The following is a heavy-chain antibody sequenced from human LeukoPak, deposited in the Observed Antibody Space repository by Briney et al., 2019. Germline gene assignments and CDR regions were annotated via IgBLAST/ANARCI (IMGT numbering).Heavy chain of an antibody. J-gene: IGHJ6*02. CDR1: GFTFSSYA. V-gene: IGHV3-30-3*01. Sequence: GGSLRLSCAASGFTFSSYAMHWVRQAPGKGLEWVAVISYDGSNKYYADSVKGRFTISRDNSKNTLYLQMNSLRAEDTAVYYCAIEPVVPAANYYYYYGMDVWGQGTTVTVSS. CDR2: ISYDGSNK. CDR3: AIEPVVPAANYYYYYGMDV. D-gene: IGHD2-2*01.